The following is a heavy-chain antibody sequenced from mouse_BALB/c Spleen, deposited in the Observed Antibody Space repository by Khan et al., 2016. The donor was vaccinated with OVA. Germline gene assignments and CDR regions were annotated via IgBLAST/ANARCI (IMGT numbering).Heavy chain of an antibody. CDR1: GISITTGNYR. CDR2: LYYSGTT. Sequence: EVQLQESGPGLVKPSQTVSLTCTVTGISITTGNYRWSWIRHFPGNKLEWIGYLYYSGTTTYNPSLPSRTTITRDTSKNWFFLEMTSLTTEDTGTYYCARDRGGFDSYYFDYWGQGTALTVSS. D-gene: IGHD2-2*01. CDR3: ARDRGGFDSYYFDY. J-gene: IGHJ2*01. V-gene: IGHV3-5*02.